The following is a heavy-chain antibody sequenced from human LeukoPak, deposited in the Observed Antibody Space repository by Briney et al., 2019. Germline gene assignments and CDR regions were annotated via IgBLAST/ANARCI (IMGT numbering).Heavy chain of an antibody. J-gene: IGHJ4*02. CDR1: GFTFSSYA. D-gene: IGHD1-26*01. CDR2: IGGSGGST. Sequence: GGSLRLSCAASGFTFSSYAMSWVRQAPGKGLEWVSAIGGSGGSTYYADSVKGRFTISRDNSKNTLYLQMNSLRAEDTAVYYCAKDRSGSYAPRPKGLFDYWGQGTLVTVSS. CDR3: AKDRSGSYAPRPKGLFDY. V-gene: IGHV3-23*01.